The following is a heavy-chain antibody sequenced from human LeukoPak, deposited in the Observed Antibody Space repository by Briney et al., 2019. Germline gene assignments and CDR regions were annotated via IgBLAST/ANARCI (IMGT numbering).Heavy chain of an antibody. CDR2: INTNTGNP. J-gene: IGHJ4*02. D-gene: IGHD6-13*01. CDR3: ARVIAAAGRGGYFDY. Sequence: ASVKVSCKASGYTFTSYAMNWVRQAPGQGLEWMGWINTNTGNPTYAQGFTGRFGFSLDTSVSTAYLQISSLKAEDTAVYYCARVIAAAGRGGYFDYWGQGTLVTVSS. V-gene: IGHV7-4-1*02. CDR1: GYTFTSYA.